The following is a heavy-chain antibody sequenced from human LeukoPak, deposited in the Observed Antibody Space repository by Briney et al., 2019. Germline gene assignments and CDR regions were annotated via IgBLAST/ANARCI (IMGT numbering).Heavy chain of an antibody. CDR3: ARGAPVVVVAAIPRWFDP. V-gene: IGHV4-30-2*01. D-gene: IGHD2-15*01. CDR1: GGSISSGGYS. J-gene: IGHJ5*02. Sequence: SETLSLTCAVSGGSISSGGYSWSWIRQPPGKGLEWTGYIYHSGSTYYNPSLKSRVTISVDRSKNQFSLKLSSVTAADTAVYYCARGAPVVVVAAIPRWFDPWGQGTLVTVSS. CDR2: IYHSGST.